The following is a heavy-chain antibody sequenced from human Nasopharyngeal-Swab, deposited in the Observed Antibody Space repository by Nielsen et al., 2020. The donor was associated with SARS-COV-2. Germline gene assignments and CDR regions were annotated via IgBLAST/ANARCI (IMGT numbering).Heavy chain of an antibody. D-gene: IGHD6-19*01. Sequence: GESLKISCAASGFTFSSYWMSWVRQAPGKGLEWVANIKQDGSEKYYVDSVKGRFTISRDNAKNSLYLQMNSLRAEDTAVYYCARDGPGVAGNYYYYGMDVWGQGTTVTVSS. CDR3: ARDGPGVAGNYYYYGMDV. J-gene: IGHJ6*02. CDR2: IKQDGSEK. CDR1: GFTFSSYW. V-gene: IGHV3-7*01.